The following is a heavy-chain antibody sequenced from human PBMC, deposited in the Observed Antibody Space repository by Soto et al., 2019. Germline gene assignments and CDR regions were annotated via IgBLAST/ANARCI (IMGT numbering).Heavy chain of an antibody. V-gene: IGHV3-30*18. CDR2: ISYDGSYK. D-gene: IGHD3-3*02. J-gene: IGHJ6*02. CDR3: AKDQVAFGQFYFYGMDV. Sequence: QVQLVGSGGGVVQPGRSLRLSCAASGFNFTTYGMHWVRQAPGKGLEWVAVISYDGSYKYYADSVKGRFTISRDNSKNTLYLQMNGLRVEDTTVYFCAKDQVAFGQFYFYGMDVWGQGTTVTVSS. CDR1: GFNFTTYG.